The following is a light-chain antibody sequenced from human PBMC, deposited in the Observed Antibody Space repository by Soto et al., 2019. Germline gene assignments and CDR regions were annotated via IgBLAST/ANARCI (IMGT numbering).Light chain of an antibody. J-gene: IGLJ1*01. CDR3: CSYAGSYSPLYV. CDR1: SSDVGGYNY. V-gene: IGLV2-11*01. Sequence: QSALTQPRSVSGSPGQSVTISCTGTSSDVGGYNYVSWYQQHPGKAPKLMIYDVSKRPSGVPDRFSGSKSVNTASLTISGLQAEDEADYYCCSYAGSYSPLYVFGTGTKLTVL. CDR2: DVS.